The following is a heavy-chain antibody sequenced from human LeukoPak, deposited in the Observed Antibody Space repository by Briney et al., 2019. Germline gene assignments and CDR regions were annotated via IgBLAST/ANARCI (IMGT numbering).Heavy chain of an antibody. CDR1: GYTFTSYG. V-gene: IGHV1-18*01. J-gene: IGHJ6*02. CDR3: ARDLGYYDSSGYANYYYYYGMDV. Sequence: ASVKVSCKASGYTFTSYGISWVRQAPGQGLEWMGWISAYNGNTNYAQKLQGRVTVTTDTSTSTAYMELRSLRSDDTAVYYCARDLGYYDSSGYANYYYYYGMDVWGQGTTVTVSS. D-gene: IGHD3-22*01. CDR2: ISAYNGNT.